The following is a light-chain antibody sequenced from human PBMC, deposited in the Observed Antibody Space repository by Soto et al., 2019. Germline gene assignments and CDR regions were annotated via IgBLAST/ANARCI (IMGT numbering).Light chain of an antibody. Sequence: QSVLTQPPSVSGAPGQRVIISCTGSSSNFGAGNDVQWYQHLPETAPKLLIFGNNNRPSGVPDRFSGSKSGNSASLAISGLQAEDEADYYCQSYDSGLRGYVFGTGTKLTVL. J-gene: IGLJ1*01. CDR1: SSNFGAGND. CDR3: QSYDSGLRGYV. CDR2: GNN. V-gene: IGLV1-40*01.